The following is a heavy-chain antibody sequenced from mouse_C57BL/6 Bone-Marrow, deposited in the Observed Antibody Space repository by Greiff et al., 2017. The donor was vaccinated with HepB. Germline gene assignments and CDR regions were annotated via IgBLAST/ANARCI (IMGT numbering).Heavy chain of an antibody. Sequence: QVQLQQSDAELVKPGASVKISCKVSGYTFTDHTIHWMKQRPEQGLEWIGYIYPRDGSSRYNEKFKGKATLTEDKSSSTAYMQLNSLTSEDSAVFFCERRTTVGYFDVWGTGTTVTVSS. CDR1: GYTFTDHT. CDR3: ERRTTVGYFDV. D-gene: IGHD1-1*01. V-gene: IGHV1-78*01. CDR2: IYPRDGSS. J-gene: IGHJ1*03.